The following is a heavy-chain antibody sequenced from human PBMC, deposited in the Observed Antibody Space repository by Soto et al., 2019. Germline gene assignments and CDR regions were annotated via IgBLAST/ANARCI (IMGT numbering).Heavy chain of an antibody. CDR1: GGSFSGYY. CDR2: INHSGST. D-gene: IGHD2-2*01. V-gene: IGHV4-34*01. Sequence: SSETLSLTCAVYGGSFSGYYWSWIRQPPGKGLEWIGEINHSGSTNYNPSLKSRVTISVDTSKNQFSLKLSSVTAADTAVYYCARKVVPAAMQIQGWFDPWGQGTLVTVSS. CDR3: ARKVVPAAMQIQGWFDP. J-gene: IGHJ5*02.